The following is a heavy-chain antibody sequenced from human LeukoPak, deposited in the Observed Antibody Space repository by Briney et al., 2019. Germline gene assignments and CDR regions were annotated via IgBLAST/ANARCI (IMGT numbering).Heavy chain of an antibody. Sequence: PGRSLRLSCAASGFTFDDYAMHWVRQAPGKSLEWVSGISWNSGSIGYADSVKGRFTISRDNAKNSLYLQMNSLRAEDTALYYCAKTAKYNWNDGNWFDPWGQGTLVTVSS. V-gene: IGHV3-9*01. CDR3: AKTAKYNWNDGNWFDP. J-gene: IGHJ5*02. CDR1: GFTFDDYA. D-gene: IGHD1-1*01. CDR2: ISWNSGSI.